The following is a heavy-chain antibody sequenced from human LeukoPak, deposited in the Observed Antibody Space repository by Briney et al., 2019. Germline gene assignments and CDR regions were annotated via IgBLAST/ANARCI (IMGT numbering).Heavy chain of an antibody. V-gene: IGHV4-59*08. J-gene: IGHJ5*02. CDR1: GGSISSYY. CDR3: ARLESYYDLLTGFDP. CDR2: IYYRGST. Sequence: SETLSLTCTVSGGSISSYYWSWIRQPPGKGLEWIGYIYYRGSTNYNPSLKSRVTISLDTSKNQFSLTLSSVTAADTAVYYCARLESYYDLLTGFDPWGQGTLVAVSS. D-gene: IGHD3-9*01.